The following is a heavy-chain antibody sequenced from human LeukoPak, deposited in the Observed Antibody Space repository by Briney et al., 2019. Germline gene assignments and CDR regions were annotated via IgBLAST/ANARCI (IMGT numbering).Heavy chain of an antibody. CDR3: ASGYDSSGYYFDY. CDR1: GFTFSSYA. Sequence: GRSLRLSCAASGFTFSSYAMHWVRQAPGKGLEWVAVVSSDGSNKYYADSVKGRFTISRDNSKNTLYLQMNSLRAEDTAVYYCASGYDSSGYYFDYWGQGTLVTVSS. J-gene: IGHJ4*02. V-gene: IGHV3-30*04. D-gene: IGHD3-22*01. CDR2: VSSDGSNK.